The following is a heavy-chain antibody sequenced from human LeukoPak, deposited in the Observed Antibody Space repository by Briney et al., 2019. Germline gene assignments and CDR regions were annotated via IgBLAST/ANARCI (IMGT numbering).Heavy chain of an antibody. D-gene: IGHD3-10*01. V-gene: IGHV3-53*01. CDR1: GFTVSSNY. CDR2: IYSGGST. Sequence: PGGSLRLSCAASGFTVSSNYMSWVRQAPGKGLEWVSVIYSGGSTYYADSVKGRFTISRDNSKNTLYLQMNSLRAEDTAVYYCARDSYGSGSIDFDYWGQGTLVTVSS. J-gene: IGHJ4*02. CDR3: ARDSYGSGSIDFDY.